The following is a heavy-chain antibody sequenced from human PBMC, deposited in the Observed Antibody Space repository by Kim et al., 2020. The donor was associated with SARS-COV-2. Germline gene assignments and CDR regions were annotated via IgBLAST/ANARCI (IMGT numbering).Heavy chain of an antibody. V-gene: IGHV3-9*01. Sequence: SVKGRFHISRDNAKNSLYLQMNSLRAEDTALYYCAKDTKDYYDSSGYVDYWGQGTLVTVSS. CDR3: AKDTKDYYDSSGYVDY. D-gene: IGHD3-22*01. J-gene: IGHJ4*02.